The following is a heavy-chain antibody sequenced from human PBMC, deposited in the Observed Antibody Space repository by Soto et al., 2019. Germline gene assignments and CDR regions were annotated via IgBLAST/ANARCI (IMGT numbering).Heavy chain of an antibody. V-gene: IGHV4-4*02. J-gene: IGHJ4*02. CDR2: IYRTGST. D-gene: IGHD1-7*01. CDR1: GGSFTSNNW. Sequence: QVQLQESGPGLVKPSGTLSLTCAVSGGSFTSNNWWTWVRQPPGQGLEWLGEIYRTGSTNYNPSRKSRVTIALDKSENQFSLTVTSLTAADTAVYYCASRDPGTSVDYWGQGTLVTVSS. CDR3: ASRDPGTSVDY.